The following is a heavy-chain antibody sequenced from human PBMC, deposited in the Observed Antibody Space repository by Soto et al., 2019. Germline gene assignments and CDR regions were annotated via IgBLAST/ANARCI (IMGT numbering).Heavy chain of an antibody. D-gene: IGHD3-3*01. V-gene: IGHV4-34*01. CDR1: GGSFSGYY. J-gene: IGHJ5*02. Sequence: SETLSLTCAVYGGSFSGYYWSWIRQPPGKGLEWIGEINHSGSTNYNPSLKSRVTISVDTSKNQFSLKLSTVTAADMAVYYCARALTYYDFWSGYYGWFDPWGQGTLVTVSS. CDR2: INHSGST. CDR3: ARALTYYDFWSGYYGWFDP.